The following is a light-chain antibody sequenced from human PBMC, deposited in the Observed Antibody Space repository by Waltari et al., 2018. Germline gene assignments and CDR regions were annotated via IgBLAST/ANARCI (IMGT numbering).Light chain of an antibody. CDR1: QSLLHSNGYNY. CDR3: MQALQTPPYT. Sequence: DIVMTQSPLSLPVTPGEPASLSCSSSQSLLHSNGYNYLDWYLQKPGQSPQLLIYLGSNRASGVPDRFSGSGSGTEFTLKISRVEAEDVGVYYCMQALQTPPYTFGQGTKLEIK. J-gene: IGKJ2*01. CDR2: LGS. V-gene: IGKV2-28*01.